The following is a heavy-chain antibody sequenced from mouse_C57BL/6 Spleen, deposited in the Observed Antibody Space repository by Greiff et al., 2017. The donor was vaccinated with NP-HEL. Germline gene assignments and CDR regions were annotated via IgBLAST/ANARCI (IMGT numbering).Heavy chain of an antibody. J-gene: IGHJ2*01. CDR3: ARAYYSNYDSFDY. Sequence: LVESGAELARPGASVKMSCKASGYTFTSYTMHWVKQRPGQGLEWIGYINPSSGYTKYNQKFKDKATLTADKSSSTAYMQLSSLTSEDSAVYYCARAYYSNYDSFDYWGQGTTLTVSS. CDR2: INPSSGYT. CDR1: GYTFTSYT. D-gene: IGHD2-5*01. V-gene: IGHV1-4*01.